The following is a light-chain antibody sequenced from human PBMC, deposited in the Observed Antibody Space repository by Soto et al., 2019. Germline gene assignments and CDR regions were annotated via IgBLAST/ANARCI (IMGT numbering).Light chain of an antibody. Sequence: DIQMTQSPSSVSASVGDRVTITCRASQGIATWLAWYQQKPGKAPKRLIYAASNLESGGPSRFSGSGSGTYFTLTITSLQPEDIATYYCQQAYHPITFGQGTRLEIK. CDR3: QQAYHPIT. J-gene: IGKJ5*01. CDR1: QGIATW. CDR2: AAS. V-gene: IGKV1D-12*01.